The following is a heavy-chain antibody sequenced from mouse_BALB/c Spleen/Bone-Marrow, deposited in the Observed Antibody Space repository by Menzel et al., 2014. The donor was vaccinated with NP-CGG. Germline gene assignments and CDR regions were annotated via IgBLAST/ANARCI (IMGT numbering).Heavy chain of an antibody. Sequence: LQESGSELVRPGASVKLSCKASGYTFTNYWIHWVKQRPGQGLEWIGNVYPGRGSINSDEKSKTKATLTVDTSSSTAHMHLNSLTSEDSAVYYCARRLRGYYAMDYWGQGTSVTVSS. CDR3: ARRLRGYYAMDY. CDR1: GYTFTNYW. V-gene: IGHV1S22*01. D-gene: IGHD1-3*01. J-gene: IGHJ4*01. CDR2: VYPGRGSI.